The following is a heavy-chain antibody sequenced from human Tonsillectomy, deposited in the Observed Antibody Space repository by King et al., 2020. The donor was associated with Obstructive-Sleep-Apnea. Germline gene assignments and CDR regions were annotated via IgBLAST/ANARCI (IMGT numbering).Heavy chain of an antibody. CDR2: IKSKTDGGTT. V-gene: IGHV3-15*01. CDR1: GFTLSNAW. CDR3: TTDGCSSTSCYDNWFDP. Sequence: QLVQSGGGLVKPGGSLRLSCAASGFTLSNAWMSWVRQAPGKGLEGVGRIKSKTDGGTTDYAAPVKGRVIILRDDSKNTLYLQMNSLKTEDTAVYYCTTDGCSSTSCYDNWFDPWGQGTLVTVSS. J-gene: IGHJ5*02. D-gene: IGHD2-2*01.